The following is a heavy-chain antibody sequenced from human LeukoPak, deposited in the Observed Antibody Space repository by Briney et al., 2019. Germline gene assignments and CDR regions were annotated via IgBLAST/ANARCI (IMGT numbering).Heavy chain of an antibody. CDR1: GFTFSDYY. CDR2: ISSSSSYT. CDR3: ARDIELSC. Sequence: GGSLRLSCAASGFTFSDYYMTWIRQAPGKGLEWVSYISSSSSYTNHADSVKGRFTVSRDSSENTLHLQMNSLRAEDTAVYYCARDIELSCWGQGTLVTVSS. D-gene: IGHD1-26*01. V-gene: IGHV3-11*05. J-gene: IGHJ4*02.